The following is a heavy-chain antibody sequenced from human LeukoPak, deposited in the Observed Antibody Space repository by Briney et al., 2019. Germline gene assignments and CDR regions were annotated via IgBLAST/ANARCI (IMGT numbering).Heavy chain of an antibody. V-gene: IGHV5-51*01. D-gene: IGHD1-14*01. Sequence: GESLRISCEAPGYTFTNSWIGGARQVPGKGLEWMGIIYPGDSDTRYSTSFQGQVTISADKSISTAYLQWNSLKASDTAMYYCATPEHNWGQGTLVTVSS. CDR1: GYTFTNSW. CDR2: IYPGDSDT. J-gene: IGHJ4*02. CDR3: ATPEHN.